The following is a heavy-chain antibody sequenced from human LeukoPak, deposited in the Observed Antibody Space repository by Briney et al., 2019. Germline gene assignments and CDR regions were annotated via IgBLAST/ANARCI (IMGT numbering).Heavy chain of an antibody. CDR3: ARTPIIGNNWFDP. J-gene: IGHJ5*02. CDR1: GFTLSSYW. CDR2: ISADGSST. V-gene: IGHV3-74*01. D-gene: IGHD1-26*01. Sequence: GGSLRLSCAVSGFTLSSYWMHWVRQAPGKGLVWVSRISADGSSTNYADSVKGRFTISRDNAKNTLYLQMNSLRAEDTAVYYCARTPIIGNNWFDPWGQGTVVTVSS.